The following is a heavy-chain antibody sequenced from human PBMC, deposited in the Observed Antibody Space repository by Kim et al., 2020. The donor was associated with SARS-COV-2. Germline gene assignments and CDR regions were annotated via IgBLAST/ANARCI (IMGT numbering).Heavy chain of an antibody. V-gene: IGHV3-74*01. CDR3: ARRLGSTSCYEGGCGYYYYGMDV. CDR1: GLTFSSYW. J-gene: IGHJ6*02. Sequence: GGSLRLSCAASGLTFSSYWMHWVRQAPGKGLVWVSRINSDGSSTSYADSVKGRFTISRDNAKNTLYLQMNSLRAEDTAVYYCARRLGSTSCYEGGCGYYYYGMDVWGQGTTVTVSS. D-gene: IGHD2-2*01. CDR2: INSDGSST.